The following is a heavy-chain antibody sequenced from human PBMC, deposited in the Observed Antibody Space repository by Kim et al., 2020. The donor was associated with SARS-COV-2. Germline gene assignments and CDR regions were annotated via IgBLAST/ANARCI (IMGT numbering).Heavy chain of an antibody. D-gene: IGHD5-18*01. J-gene: IGHJ4*02. CDR3: ARTGYSYGTGDY. Sequence: NYSPAFQGHVTISADKSINTAYLQWSSLKASDTAMYYCARTGYSYGTGDYWGQGTLVTVSS. V-gene: IGHV5-10-1*01.